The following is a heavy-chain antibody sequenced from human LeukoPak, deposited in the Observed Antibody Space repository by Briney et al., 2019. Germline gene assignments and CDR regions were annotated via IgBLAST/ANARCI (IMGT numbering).Heavy chain of an antibody. CDR3: ARDVAWGAFDY. J-gene: IGHJ4*02. V-gene: IGHV3-23*01. CDR2: ISPRGGGT. D-gene: IGHD7-27*01. CDR1: GFPFSGYG. Sequence: AGGSLRLSCAASGFPFSGYGMNWVRQAPGKGLEWLSGISPRGGGTYYADSVKGRFTISRDDSTSTLSLQMNSLRVEDTAVYYCARDVAWGAFDYWGQGTLVTVSS.